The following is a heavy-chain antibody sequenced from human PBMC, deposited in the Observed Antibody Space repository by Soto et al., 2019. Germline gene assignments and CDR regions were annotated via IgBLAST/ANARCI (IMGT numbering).Heavy chain of an antibody. Sequence: HPGGSLRLSCVASGFTFSNSAMSWVRHVPGKGLEWAAGISSSGGRTNYADSVKGRFTISRDNSKDTLYLQMNSLRAEGTALYYCAKVQEFCGFNCYIVDSWGQGVLVTVSS. CDR2: ISSSGGRT. D-gene: IGHD2-21*02. CDR1: GFTFSNSA. CDR3: AKVQEFCGFNCYIVDS. J-gene: IGHJ4*02. V-gene: IGHV3-23*01.